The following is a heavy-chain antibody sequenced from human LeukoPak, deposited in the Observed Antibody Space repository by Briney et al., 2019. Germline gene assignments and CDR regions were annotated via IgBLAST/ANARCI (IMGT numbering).Heavy chain of an antibody. CDR1: GGSISSYY. J-gene: IGHJ3*02. Sequence: KASETLSLTCTASGGSISSYYWSWIRQPPGKGLERIGYIYYSGSTNYNPSLKSRVTISVDTSKNQFSLKLSSVTAADTAVYYCARPGGYSYGDAFDIWGQGTMVTVSS. CDR2: IYYSGST. CDR3: ARPGGYSYGDAFDI. V-gene: IGHV4-59*08. D-gene: IGHD5-18*01.